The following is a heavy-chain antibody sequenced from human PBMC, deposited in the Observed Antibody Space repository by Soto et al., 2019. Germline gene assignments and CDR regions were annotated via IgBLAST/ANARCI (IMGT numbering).Heavy chain of an antibody. CDR1: GGSISSSSYY. CDR2: IYYSGTT. Sequence: SETLSLTCTVSGGSISSSSYYWVWIRQPLGKGLEWIGSIYYSGTTYYNPSLKSRLTISVDTSRNQFSLKVASVTAADMAVYYCARHATLGATLEDWFDPWGQGTLVTVSS. V-gene: IGHV4-39*01. D-gene: IGHD1-26*01. CDR3: ARHATLGATLEDWFDP. J-gene: IGHJ5*02.